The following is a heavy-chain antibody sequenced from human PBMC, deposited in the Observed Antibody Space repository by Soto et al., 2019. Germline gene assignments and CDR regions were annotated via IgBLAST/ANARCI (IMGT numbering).Heavy chain of an antibody. CDR3: ARTYYDFWSGFMDV. D-gene: IGHD3-3*01. CDR2: IYHSGST. J-gene: IGHJ6*02. V-gene: IGHV4-4*02. CDR1: GGSISSSNW. Sequence: SETLSLTCAVSGGSISSSNWWSWVRQPPGKGLEWIGEIYHSGSTNYNPSLKSRVTISVDKSKNQFSLKLSSVTAADTAVYYCARTYYDFWSGFMDVWGQGTTVTVSS.